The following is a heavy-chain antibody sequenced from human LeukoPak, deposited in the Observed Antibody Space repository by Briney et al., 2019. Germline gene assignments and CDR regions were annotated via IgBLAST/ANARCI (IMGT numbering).Heavy chain of an antibody. D-gene: IGHD5-12*01. CDR1: GYTFTNYT. J-gene: IGHJ2*01. CDR2: IDTNTGNP. CDR3: ARAGSGYSYWYFDL. Sequence: GASVKVSCKASGYTFTNYTINWVRLAPGQGLEWMGWIDTNTGNPTYGQGFTGRFVFSLDTSVSTAYLQISSLKAEDTAIYYCARAGSGYSYWYFDLWGRGTLVTVSS. V-gene: IGHV7-4-1*02.